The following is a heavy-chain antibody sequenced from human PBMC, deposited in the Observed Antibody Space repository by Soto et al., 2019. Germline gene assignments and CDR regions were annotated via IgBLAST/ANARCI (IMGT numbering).Heavy chain of an antibody. D-gene: IGHD3-16*01. CDR1: GFTFSGFT. Sequence: EVQLVESGGGLVQPGGCLKLSCGASGFTFSGFTMHWVRQASGKGLEWVGRIRTKAKNYATQYSAAVSGRFTISRDDSKNTAYLQMNSLEDEDTAVYYCPRPSDDRADYGWYFDLWGRGTLVTVSS. V-gene: IGHV3-73*02. CDR2: IRTKAKNYAT. J-gene: IGHJ2*01. CDR3: PRPSDDRADYGWYFDL.